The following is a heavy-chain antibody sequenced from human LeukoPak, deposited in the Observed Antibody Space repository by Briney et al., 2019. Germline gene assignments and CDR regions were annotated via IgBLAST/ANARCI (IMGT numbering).Heavy chain of an antibody. D-gene: IGHD6-13*01. J-gene: IGHJ3*02. CDR3: ARVGYGIAAASDAFDI. CDR2: INPNSGGT. CDR1: GYTFTGYY. Sequence: GASVKVSCKASGYTFTGYYMHWVRQAPGQGLEWMGWINPNSGGTNYAQKFQGRVTMTRDTSISTAYMELSRLRSDDTAVYYCARVGYGIAAASDAFDIWGQGTMVTVSS. V-gene: IGHV1-2*02.